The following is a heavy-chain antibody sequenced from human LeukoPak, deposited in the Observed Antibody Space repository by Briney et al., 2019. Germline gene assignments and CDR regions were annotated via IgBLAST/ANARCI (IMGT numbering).Heavy chain of an antibody. CDR3: ARGHHYETSGWVFDY. D-gene: IGHD3-22*01. V-gene: IGHV3-48*04. Sequence: PGGSLRLSCAASGFTFSSYGMHWVRQAPGKGLEWVSYIHSGTTTTYYADSVKGRFTISRDNAKNSLYLQMNSLRAEDTAVYYCARGHHYETSGWVFDYWGQGALVTVSS. J-gene: IGHJ4*02. CDR1: GFTFSSYG. CDR2: IHSGTTTT.